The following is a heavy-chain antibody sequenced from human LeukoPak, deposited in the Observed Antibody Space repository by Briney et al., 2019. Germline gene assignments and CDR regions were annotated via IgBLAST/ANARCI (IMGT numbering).Heavy chain of an antibody. V-gene: IGHV3-74*01. Sequence: GGSLRLSCAASGFTFSRYWMHWVRRGPGKGLVWVSRINSDGTGPIYADSVKGRFTISRDNAKNTLYLDMNSPGAEDTAVYYCARGLDGYSRFDYWGQGTLVTVSS. D-gene: IGHD5-24*01. CDR1: GFTFSRYW. J-gene: IGHJ4*02. CDR2: INSDGTGP. CDR3: ARGLDGYSRFDY.